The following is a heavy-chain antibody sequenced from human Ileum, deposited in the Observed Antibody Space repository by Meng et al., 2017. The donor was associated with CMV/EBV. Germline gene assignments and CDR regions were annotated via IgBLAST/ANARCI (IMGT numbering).Heavy chain of an antibody. V-gene: IGHV3-7*01. J-gene: IGHJ4*02. CDR3: AGGRSRYSSSLGVYY. Sequence: GGSLRLSCAASGFTFSSYWMNWVRQAPGKGLEWVANIKHDGSSKDYVDAVKGRFTISRDNSKNILFMEMNCLRIEDTAMYYCAGGRSRYSSSLGVYYWGQGTLVTVSS. CDR1: GFTFSSYW. CDR2: IKHDGSSK. D-gene: IGHD6-6*01.